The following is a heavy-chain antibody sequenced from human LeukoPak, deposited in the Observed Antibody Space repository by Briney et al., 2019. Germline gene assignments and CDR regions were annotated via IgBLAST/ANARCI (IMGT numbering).Heavy chain of an antibody. D-gene: IGHD3-3*01. V-gene: IGHV4-34*01. CDR2: INHSGST. Sequence: SQTLSLTCAVYGGSFSGYYSSWVRQPPGKGLEWVGEINHSGSTNNNPSRKSRVTISVDTSKSLFPLRLGAMSAADTAVYYCARGVPRITMFRVVTGNWFDPWGQGTLVTVSS. CDR1: GGSFSGYY. J-gene: IGHJ5*02. CDR3: ARGVPRITMFRVVTGNWFDP.